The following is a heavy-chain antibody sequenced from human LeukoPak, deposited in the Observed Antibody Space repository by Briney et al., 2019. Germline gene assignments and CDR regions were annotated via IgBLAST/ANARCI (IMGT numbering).Heavy chain of an antibody. CDR3: ARDEVVPAAQADY. J-gene: IGHJ4*02. CDR2: IIPIFGTA. Sequence: ASVKVSCKASGGTFSSYAISWVRQAPGQGLEWMGGIIPIFGTANYAQKFQGRVTITTDESTSTAYMELSSLRSEDTAVYYCARDEVVPAAQADYWGQGTLVTVSS. V-gene: IGHV1-69*05. D-gene: IGHD2-2*01. CDR1: GGTFSSYA.